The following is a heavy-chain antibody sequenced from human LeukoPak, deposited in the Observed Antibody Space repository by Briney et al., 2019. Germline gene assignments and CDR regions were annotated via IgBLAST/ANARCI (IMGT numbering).Heavy chain of an antibody. CDR1: RYTFTSYG. V-gene: IGHV1-18*01. CDR3: ARDQYYGSGSYYPY. J-gene: IGHJ4*02. D-gene: IGHD3-10*01. CDR2: ISAYNGNT. Sequence: ASVKVSCKASRYTFTSYGISWVRQAPGQGLEWMGWISAYNGNTNYAQKLQGRVTMTTDTSTSTAYMELRSLRSDDTAVYYCARDQYYGSGSYYPYWGQGTLVTVSS.